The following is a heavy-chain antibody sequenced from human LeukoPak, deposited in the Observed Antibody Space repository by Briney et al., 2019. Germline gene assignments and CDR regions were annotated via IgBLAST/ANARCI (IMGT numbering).Heavy chain of an antibody. D-gene: IGHD2-2*01. CDR1: EFTFSLYG. V-gene: IGHV3-21*05. Sequence: PGGSLRLSCAASEFTFSLYGMNWVRQAPGKGLGWVSYINDVSSDIHYADSVKGRFTISRDNAKNTLYLQMNSLRAEDTAVYYCARDTYQPGLIDCWGQGTLVTVSS. CDR3: ARDTYQPGLIDC. J-gene: IGHJ4*02. CDR2: INDVSSDI.